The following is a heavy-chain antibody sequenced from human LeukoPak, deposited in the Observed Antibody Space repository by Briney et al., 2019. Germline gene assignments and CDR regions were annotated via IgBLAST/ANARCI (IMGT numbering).Heavy chain of an antibody. Sequence: GGSLRLSCVASGFTFSRYGMHWVRQAPGKGLEWVAIIWYDGSNKYYADSVKGRFTISRDTSKNTLYLQMDSLSAEDTAVYYCASGDTTGYPGDAFNIWGQGTMVTVSS. CDR3: ASGDTTGYPGDAFNI. J-gene: IGHJ3*02. V-gene: IGHV3-33*03. D-gene: IGHD3-22*01. CDR1: GFTFSRYG. CDR2: IWYDGSNK.